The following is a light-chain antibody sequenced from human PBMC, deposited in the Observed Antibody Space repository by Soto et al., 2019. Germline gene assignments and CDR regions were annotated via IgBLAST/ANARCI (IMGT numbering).Light chain of an antibody. CDR3: QQYDTYPYT. Sequence: DIQLTQSPSFLSASVGDRLTITCRASQSLRGYLAWYQQKPGKAPNLLIYKVSNLDNGVPPRFSSGGSGTEFTLTISSLQPDDFATYYCQQYDTYPYTFGQGTKLEIK. CDR2: KVS. V-gene: IGKV1-5*03. CDR1: QSLRGY. J-gene: IGKJ2*01.